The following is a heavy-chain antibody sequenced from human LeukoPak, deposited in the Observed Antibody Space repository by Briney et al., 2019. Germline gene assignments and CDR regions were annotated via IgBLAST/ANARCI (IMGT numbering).Heavy chain of an antibody. J-gene: IGHJ6*03. V-gene: IGHV3-30*04. D-gene: IGHD6-13*01. CDR3: ARARVELGNYYYYYYMDV. CDR2: ISYDGSNK. CDR1: GFTFSSYA. Sequence: PGRSLRLSCAASGFTFSSYAMHWVRQAPGKGLEWVAVISYDGSNKYYADSVKGRFTISRDNSKNTLYLQMNSLRAEDTAVYYCARARVELGNYYYYYYMDVWGKGTTVTVSS.